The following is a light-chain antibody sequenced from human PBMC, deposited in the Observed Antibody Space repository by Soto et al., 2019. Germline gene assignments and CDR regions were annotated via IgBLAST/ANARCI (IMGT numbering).Light chain of an antibody. CDR2: GAS. CDR3: QQYVTSPEWT. V-gene: IGKV3-20*01. J-gene: IGKJ1*01. Sequence: EIVLTQSPGTLSLSPGDRATLSCRARQSVSSSYLAWYQQKPGQAPRLLIYGASSRATGIPDRFSGSGSGTDFTLTISRLEPEDFAVYYCQQYVTSPEWTFGQGTKVEIK. CDR1: QSVSSSY.